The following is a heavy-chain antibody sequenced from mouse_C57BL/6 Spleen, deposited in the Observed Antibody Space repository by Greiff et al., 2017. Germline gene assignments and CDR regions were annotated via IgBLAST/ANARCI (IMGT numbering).Heavy chain of an antibody. Sequence: QVQLQQPGAELVMPGASVKLSCKASGYTFTSYWMHWVKQRPGQGLEWIGEIDPSDSYTNYNQKFKGKSTLTVDKSASTAYMQLSSLTSEDSAVYYCAITTVVAVDYYYAMDYWGQGTSGTVSS. CDR1: GYTFTSYW. D-gene: IGHD1-1*01. J-gene: IGHJ4*01. CDR2: IDPSDSYT. CDR3: AITTVVAVDYYYAMDY. V-gene: IGHV1-69*01.